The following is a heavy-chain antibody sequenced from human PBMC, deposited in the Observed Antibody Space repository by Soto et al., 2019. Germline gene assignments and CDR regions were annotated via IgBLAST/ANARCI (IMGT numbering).Heavy chain of an antibody. D-gene: IGHD5-12*01. Sequence: PWWCLRISCAACGFTFSSYAMHWVRQAPGKGLEWVGFIWYDGSNTFYAESVKGRFTISRDNSKNTVYLQINALRAEDTAVYYCARDFSMVIVAPAYWGQGTLVPVSS. J-gene: IGHJ4*02. CDR3: ARDFSMVIVAPAY. CDR1: GFTFSSYA. V-gene: IGHV3-33*01. CDR2: IWYDGSNT.